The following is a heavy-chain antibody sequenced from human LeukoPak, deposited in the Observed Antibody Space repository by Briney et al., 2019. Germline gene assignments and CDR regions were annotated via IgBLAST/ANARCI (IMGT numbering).Heavy chain of an antibody. D-gene: IGHD5-18*01. J-gene: IGHJ5*02. V-gene: IGHV4-4*09. CDR3: AALTYSYGFWWFDP. CDR2: IYTSGST. Sequence: SETLSLTCTVSGGSISSYYWSWTRQPPGKGLEWIGYIYTSGSTNYNPSLRSRVTISVDTSKNQFSLKLSSVTAADTAVYYCAALTYSYGFWWFDPWGQGTLVTVSS. CDR1: GGSISSYY.